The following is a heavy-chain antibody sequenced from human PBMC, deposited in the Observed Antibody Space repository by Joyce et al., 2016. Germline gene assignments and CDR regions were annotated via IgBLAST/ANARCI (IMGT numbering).Heavy chain of an antibody. D-gene: IGHD3-10*01. Sequence: EVHLLESGGGLVQPGGSLRLSCAASGFSFSTYAMSWVRQAPGKGLELVSDISGSGATTHYADSVKGRFTISRDNSKNTLYLQMNSLRAEDTAVYYCAKMGPKAITSPDYYYHMDVWGKGTRVTVSS. V-gene: IGHV3-23*01. CDR3: AKMGPKAITSPDYYYHMDV. J-gene: IGHJ6*03. CDR1: GFSFSTYA. CDR2: ISGSGATT.